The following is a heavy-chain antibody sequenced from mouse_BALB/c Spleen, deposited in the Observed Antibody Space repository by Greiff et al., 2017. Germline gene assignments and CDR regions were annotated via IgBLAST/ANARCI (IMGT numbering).Heavy chain of an antibody. CDR1: GFSLSTSGMG. CDR2: IWWDDDK. J-gene: IGHJ4*01. D-gene: IGHD1-1*01. Sequence: QVTLKESGPGILQPSQTLSLTCSFSGFSLSTSGMGVGWIRQPSGKGLEWLAHIWWDDDKRYNPALKSRLTISKDTSSNQVFLKIASVDTADTATYYCARMKSYEAMDDWGQGTSVTVSS. V-gene: IGHV8-8*01. CDR3: ARMKSYEAMDD.